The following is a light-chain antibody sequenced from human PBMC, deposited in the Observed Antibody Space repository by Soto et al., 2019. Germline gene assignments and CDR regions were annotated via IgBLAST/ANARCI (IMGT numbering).Light chain of an antibody. CDR2: EGS. CDR3: CSFAGSGTL. V-gene: IGLV2-23*01. Sequence: QSALTQPASVSGSPGQSITISCNGTSSEIGSYNLVSWYQQHPGKAPNLMIYEGSKRPSGVSNRFSGSKSGNTASLTISGLQAEDEADYYCCSFAGSGTLFGGGTKLTVL. CDR1: SSEIGSYNL. J-gene: IGLJ2*01.